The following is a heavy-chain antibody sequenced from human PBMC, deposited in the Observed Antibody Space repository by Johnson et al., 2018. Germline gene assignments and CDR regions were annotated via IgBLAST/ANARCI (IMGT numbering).Heavy chain of an antibody. Sequence: QVQLVQSGGGVVQPGRSLRLSCAASGSIFSGYVMHWVRQAPGKGLEWVAVIWYDGGNKYYADSGKGRFAISRDNSKNTLYLQMNSLRAEDTALYYGARDRSAGYYYGMDVWGQGTTVTVSS. CDR3: ARDRSAGYYYGMDV. D-gene: IGHD1-26*01. V-gene: IGHV3-30*09. J-gene: IGHJ6*02. CDR2: IWYDGGNK. CDR1: GSIFSGYV.